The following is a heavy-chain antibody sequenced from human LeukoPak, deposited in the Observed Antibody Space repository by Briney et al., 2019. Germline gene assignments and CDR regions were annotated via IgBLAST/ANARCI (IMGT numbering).Heavy chain of an antibody. CDR3: ARRDCVGDCYSNWFDP. J-gene: IGHJ5*02. D-gene: IGHD2-21*02. Sequence: ASVKVSCKASGYTFTNYFIHWVRQAPGQGLEWMGIINPRGGSTGYAQKFQGRITMTTDMSTRTVYMELSSLESEDTAVYYCARRDCVGDCYSNWFDPWGQGTLVTVSS. CDR2: INPRGGST. V-gene: IGHV1-46*01. CDR1: GYTFTNYF.